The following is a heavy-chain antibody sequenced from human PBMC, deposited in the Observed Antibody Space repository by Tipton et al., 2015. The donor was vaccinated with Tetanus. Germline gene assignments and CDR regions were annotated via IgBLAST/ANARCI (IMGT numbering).Heavy chain of an antibody. V-gene: IGHV4-34*01. J-gene: IGHJ4*02. CDR3: ARGRDQYKSGNY. D-gene: IGHD5-24*01. Sequence: TLSLTCALYGGSFSGYYCTWIRQSPGKGLEWIGEIHPSGSVNYNPSLKSRVTILLDTSENQFSLKLSSVTGADTAVYYCARGRDQYKSGNYWGQGTLVTVSS. CDR2: IHPSGSV. CDR1: GGSFSGYY.